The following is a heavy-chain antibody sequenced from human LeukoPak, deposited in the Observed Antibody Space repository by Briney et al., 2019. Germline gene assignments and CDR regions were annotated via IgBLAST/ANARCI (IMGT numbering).Heavy chain of an antibody. J-gene: IGHJ6*02. V-gene: IGHV3-30*18. CDR1: GFTFSSYG. CDR3: AKAREYYDSSGYYRGYGMDV. Sequence: GGSLRLSCAASGFTFSSYGMHWVRQAPGKGLEWVAVISYDGSNKYYADSVKGRFTISRDNSKNALYLQMNSLRAEDTAVYYCAKAREYYDSSGYYRGYGMDVWGQGTTVTVSS. D-gene: IGHD3-22*01. CDR2: ISYDGSNK.